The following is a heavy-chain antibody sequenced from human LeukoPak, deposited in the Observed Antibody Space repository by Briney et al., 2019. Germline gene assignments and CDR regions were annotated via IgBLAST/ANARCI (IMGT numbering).Heavy chain of an antibody. CDR2: IYTSGST. Sequence: TPSQTLSLTCTVSGGSISSGSYYWSWIRQPAGKGLEWIGRIYTSGSTNYNPSLKSRVTISVDTSKNQFSLKLSSVTAADTAVYYCARHGDGDNFEYFQHWGQGTLVTVSS. CDR3: ARHGDGDNFEYFQH. J-gene: IGHJ1*01. CDR1: GGSISSGSYY. V-gene: IGHV4-61*02. D-gene: IGHD5-24*01.